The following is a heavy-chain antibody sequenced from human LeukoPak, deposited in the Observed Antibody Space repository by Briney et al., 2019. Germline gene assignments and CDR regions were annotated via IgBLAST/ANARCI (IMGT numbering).Heavy chain of an antibody. CDR3: ARVPQALGYCSSTSCYLNWFDP. CDR2: IIPIFGTA. CDR1: GGTLSSYA. Sequence: SVKVSCKASGGTLSSYAISWVRQAPGQGLEWMGGIIPIFGTANYAQKFQGRVTITADESTSTAYMELSSLRSEDTAVYYCARVPQALGYCSSTSCYLNWFDPWGQGTLVTVSS. D-gene: IGHD2-2*01. V-gene: IGHV1-69*13. J-gene: IGHJ5*02.